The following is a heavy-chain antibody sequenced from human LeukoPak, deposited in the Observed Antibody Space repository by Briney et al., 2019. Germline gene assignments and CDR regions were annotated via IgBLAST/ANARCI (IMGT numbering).Heavy chain of an antibody. Sequence: SETLSLTCTVSGGSISSGDYYWSWIRQPPGTGLEWIGYIYYSGSTYYNPSLKSRVTISVDTSKNQFSLKLSSVTAADTAVYYCARDIGRITMVRGVIITPVWGQGTMVTVPS. J-gene: IGHJ3*01. CDR3: ARDIGRITMVRGVIITPV. CDR1: GGSISSGDYY. V-gene: IGHV4-30-4*01. D-gene: IGHD3-10*01. CDR2: IYYSGST.